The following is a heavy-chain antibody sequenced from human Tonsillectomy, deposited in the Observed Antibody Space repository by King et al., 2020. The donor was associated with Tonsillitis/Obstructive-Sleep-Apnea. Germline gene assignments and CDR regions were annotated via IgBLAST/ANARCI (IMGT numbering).Heavy chain of an antibody. J-gene: IGHJ3*02. V-gene: IGHV5-51*03. CDR2: IYAGDSDT. D-gene: IGHD4-17*01. Sequence: VQLVESGAEVKKPGESVKISCKGSGYKFSTYWIGWVRQMPGKGLEWVGIIYAGDSDTRYSPSFQGQVTISADKSISTAYLQWSSLKASDTAMYYCALGTTVTILGAFDIWGQGTMVTVSS. CDR1: GYKFSTYW. CDR3: ALGTTVTILGAFDI.